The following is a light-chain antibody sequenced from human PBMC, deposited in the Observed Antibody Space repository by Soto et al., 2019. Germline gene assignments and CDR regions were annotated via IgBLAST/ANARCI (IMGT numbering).Light chain of an antibody. V-gene: IGKV1-39*01. CDR2: AAS. J-gene: IGKJ4*01. CDR3: QQSYTTPLI. CDR1: QSISNY. Sequence: QMTQSPSSLSASVGDKINSTCRASQSISNYLNWYQQKPGKAPKLLIYAASSLQTGVSSRFGGSASGTDFTLTISSLDPEAFATYYCQQSYTTPLIFGGGTKVESK.